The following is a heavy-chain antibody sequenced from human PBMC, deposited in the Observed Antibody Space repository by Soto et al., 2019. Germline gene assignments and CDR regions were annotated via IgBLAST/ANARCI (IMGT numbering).Heavy chain of an antibody. J-gene: IGHJ6*02. CDR3: ARDPSGYSYGYYYYYGMDV. CDR2: IYYSGST. V-gene: IGHV4-59*01. Sequence: SETLSLTCTVSGGSISSYYWSWLRQPPGKGLEWIGYIYYSGSTNYNPSLKSRVTISVDTSKNQFSLKLSSVTAADTAVYYCARDPSGYSYGYYYYYGMDVWGQGTTVTVSS. CDR1: GGSISSYY. D-gene: IGHD5-18*01.